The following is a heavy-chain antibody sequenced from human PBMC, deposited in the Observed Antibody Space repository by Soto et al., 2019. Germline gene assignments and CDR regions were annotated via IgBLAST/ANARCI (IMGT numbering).Heavy chain of an antibody. V-gene: IGHV1-2*02. CDR3: VREGPLQITMVRGVYWFDP. D-gene: IGHD3-10*01. CDR1: GYTFTGYY. Sequence: QVQLVQSGAEVKKPGASVKVSCKASGYTFTGYYMHWVRQAPGQGLEWMGWINPNSGGTNYAQKFQGRVTMTRDTSISTAYMELSRLRSDDTAVYYCVREGPLQITMVRGVYWFDPWGQGTLVTVSS. CDR2: INPNSGGT. J-gene: IGHJ5*02.